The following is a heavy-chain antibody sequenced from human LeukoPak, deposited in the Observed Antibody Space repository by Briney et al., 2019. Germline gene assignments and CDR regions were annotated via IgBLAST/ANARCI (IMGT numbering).Heavy chain of an antibody. CDR2: INWDGGST. CDR1: GFNFQDYT. V-gene: IGHV3-43*01. CDR3: TKDLGKVIAAAGTSGFDT. J-gene: IGHJ4*01. D-gene: IGHD6-13*01. Sequence: GGSLRLSREASGFNFQDYTMHWVRQPPGKGLEWVALINWDGGSTYYGDSVKGRFTISRDTSKNALYLQMHSLRSEDTALYYCTKDLGKVIAAAGTSGFDTWGRGTLVTVSS.